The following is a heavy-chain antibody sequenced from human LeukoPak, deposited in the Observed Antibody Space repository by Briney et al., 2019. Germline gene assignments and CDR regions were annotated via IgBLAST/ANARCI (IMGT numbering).Heavy chain of an antibody. J-gene: IGHJ3*02. Sequence: TGGSLRLSCAASGFSFSTYWMHWVRHDPGKGLVWVSCVNPDGSGTNYADSVKGRFTISRDNAKNTLYLQMNSLRVDDTAVYYCAKMAGAAIWGQGTMVTVSS. CDR3: AKMAGAAI. CDR2: VNPDGSGT. CDR1: GFSFSTYW. V-gene: IGHV3-74*01. D-gene: IGHD2-8*01.